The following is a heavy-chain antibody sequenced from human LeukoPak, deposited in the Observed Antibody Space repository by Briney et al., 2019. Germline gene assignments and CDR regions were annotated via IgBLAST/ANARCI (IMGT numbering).Heavy chain of an antibody. CDR1: GGSISSYY. D-gene: IGHD3-3*01. CDR2: IYYSGST. V-gene: IGHV4-59*01. CDR3: ARDRTIFGVAPSFDY. J-gene: IGHJ4*02. Sequence: SETLSLTCTVSGGSISSYYWSWIRQPPGKGLEWIGYIYYSGSTNYNPSLKSRVTISVDTSKNQFSLRLSSVTAADTAVYYCARDRTIFGVAPSFDYWGQGTLVTVSS.